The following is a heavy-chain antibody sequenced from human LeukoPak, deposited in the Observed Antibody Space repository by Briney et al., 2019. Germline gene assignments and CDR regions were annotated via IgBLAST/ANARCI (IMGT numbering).Heavy chain of an antibody. CDR3: GGSGSSDDY. V-gene: IGHV3-74*01. CDR2: INSDGSST. D-gene: IGHD3-10*01. Sequence: GGSLRLSCAASGFTLSSYWMHWVRHAPGKGLVWVSRINSDGSSTGYADSVKGRFTISRDNAKNTLYLQMNSLRAEDTAVYYCGGSGSSDDYWGQGTLVTVSS. CDR1: GFTLSSYW. J-gene: IGHJ4*02.